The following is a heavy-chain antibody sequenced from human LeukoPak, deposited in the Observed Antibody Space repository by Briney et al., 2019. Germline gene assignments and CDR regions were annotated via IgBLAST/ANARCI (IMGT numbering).Heavy chain of an antibody. CDR2: VNTYKGNV. J-gene: IGHJ5*02. CDR3: ARGNRSDSMYNWFDL. V-gene: IGHV1-18*01. D-gene: IGHD1-26*01. Sequence: GASVKVSCKASGYTFTNYGISWVRQAPGQGLEWMGWVNTYKGNVNYAQKFQGRVTMTADTSTSTLYMELRSLRSDDTAVYYCARGNRSDSMYNWFDLWGQGTLVTVSS. CDR1: GYTFTNYG.